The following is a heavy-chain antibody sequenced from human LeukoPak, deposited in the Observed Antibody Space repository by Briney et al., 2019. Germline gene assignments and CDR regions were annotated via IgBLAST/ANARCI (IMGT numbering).Heavy chain of an antibody. CDR1: GFTFSGSA. J-gene: IGHJ5*02. CDR3: TRRGVAARPHNWFDP. CDR2: IRSKANSYAT. Sequence: GGSLRLSCAASGFTFSGSAMHWVRQASGKGLEWVGRIRSKANSYATAYAASVKGRFTISRDDSKNTAYLQMNSLKTEDTAVYYCTRRGVAARPHNWFDPWGQGTLVTVSS. V-gene: IGHV3-73*01. D-gene: IGHD6-6*01.